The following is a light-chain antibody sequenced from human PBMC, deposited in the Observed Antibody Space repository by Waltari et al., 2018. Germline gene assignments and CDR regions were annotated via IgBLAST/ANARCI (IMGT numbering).Light chain of an antibody. CDR3: LVCMGSGIWV. CDR2: KTN. J-gene: IGLJ3*02. Sequence: QTVVTQEPSLSVSPGGTVTLTCVLSSGSVSSTSYVSWYQQRPGQTPRTLVYKTNIRSSGVPDRFSGSSLGNKAALIITGAQADDECDYYCLVCMGSGIWVFGGGTKLTVL. V-gene: IGLV8-61*01. CDR1: SGSVSSTSY.